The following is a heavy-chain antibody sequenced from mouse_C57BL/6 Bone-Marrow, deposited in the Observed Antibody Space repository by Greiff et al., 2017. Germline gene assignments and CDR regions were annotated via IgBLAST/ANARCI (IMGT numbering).Heavy chain of an antibody. V-gene: IGHV1-63*01. J-gene: IGHJ4*01. Sequence: VQLQQSGAELVRPGTSVKMSCKASGYTFTNYWIGWAKQRPGHGLEWIGDIYPGGGYTNYNEKFKGKATLTADKSSSTAYMQFSSLTSEDSAIDYCARGGGYYAMDYWGQGTSVTVSS. CDR2: IYPGGGYT. CDR1: GYTFTNYW. CDR3: ARGGGYYAMDY.